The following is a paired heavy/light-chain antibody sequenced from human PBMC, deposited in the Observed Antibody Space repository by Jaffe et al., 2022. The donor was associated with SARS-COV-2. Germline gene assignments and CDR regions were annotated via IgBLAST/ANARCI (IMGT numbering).Light chain of an antibody. CDR1: SSDVGGYNY. CDR3: SAYTSSSTLEVV. CDR2: NVS. J-gene: IGLJ2*01. V-gene: IGLV2-14*03. Sequence: QSALTQPASVSGSSGQSITIFCTGTSSDVGGYNYVSWYQQHPGKAPKLMIYNVSNRPSGVSNRFSGSKSGNTASLTISGLQAEDEADYYCSAYTSSSTLEVVFGGGTKLTVL.
Heavy chain of an antibody. V-gene: IGHV4-39*02. CDR2: IHYSGST. J-gene: IGHJ6*02. Sequence: QLQLQESGPELVKPSETLALTCTVSGGSLSSDSYFWGWIRQPPGKGLEWIGSIHYSGSTYYRPSLKSRVTISADTSKNHFSLNLSSVTAADTAVYYCARLAGGTNGVCPFCSKYYYGMDVWGQGTTVTVSS. CDR3: ARLAGGTNGVCPFCSKYYYGMDV. CDR1: GGSLSSDSYF. D-gene: IGHD2-8*01.